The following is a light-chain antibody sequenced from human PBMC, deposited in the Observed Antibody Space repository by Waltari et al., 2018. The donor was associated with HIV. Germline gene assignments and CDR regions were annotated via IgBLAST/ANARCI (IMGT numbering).Light chain of an antibody. CDR3: SSFTSRSTWV. CDR2: DVI. J-gene: IGLJ3*02. CDR1: SSDIGAYAY. V-gene: IGLV2-14*03. Sequence: QSALTQPASVSGSPGQSITISCTGTSSDIGAYAYVSWYQQHPGKAPKLMYDDVISRPAVVSSRFSGSKSGTTASLSIAGLQAEDEAYYYCSSFTSRSTWVFGGGTKLTVL.